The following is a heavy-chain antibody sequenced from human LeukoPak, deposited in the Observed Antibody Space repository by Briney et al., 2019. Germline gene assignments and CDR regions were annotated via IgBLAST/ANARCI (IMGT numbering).Heavy chain of an antibody. CDR2: ISGDGHSI. Sequence: QPGGSLRLSCAASGFTFSSSTMSWVRQAPGKGLEWVSAISGDGHSIHYAHCVKGRFTISRDNSKNIVYLQMNSLRADDTAVYHCAKEGYIYGYSDFWGQGTLVTVSS. CDR1: GFTFSSST. CDR3: AKEGYIYGYSDF. V-gene: IGHV3-23*01. D-gene: IGHD5-18*01. J-gene: IGHJ4*02.